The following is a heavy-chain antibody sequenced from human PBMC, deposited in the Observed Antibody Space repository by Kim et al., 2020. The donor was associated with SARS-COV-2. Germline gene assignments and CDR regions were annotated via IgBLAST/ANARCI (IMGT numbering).Heavy chain of an antibody. CDR2: ISSSSSYI. Sequence: GGSLRLSCAASGFTFSIYSMNWVRQAPGKGLEWVSSISSSSSYIYYADSVKGRFTISRDNAKNSLYLQMNSLRAEDTAVYYCARDKARFGEFPDAFDIWGQGTMVTVSS. CDR1: GFTFSIYS. D-gene: IGHD3-10*01. V-gene: IGHV3-21*01. CDR3: ARDKARFGEFPDAFDI. J-gene: IGHJ3*02.